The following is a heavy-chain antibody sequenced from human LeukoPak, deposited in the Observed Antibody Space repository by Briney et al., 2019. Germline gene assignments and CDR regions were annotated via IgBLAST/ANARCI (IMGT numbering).Heavy chain of an antibody. D-gene: IGHD4/OR15-4a*01. Sequence: LETLSLICTVSGGSISRYYWSWIRQPAGKGLEWIGRIYTSGSTNYNPSLKSRVTMSVDTPKNQFSLKLSSVTAADTAVYYCARDEMVLGYCGQGTLVTVSS. V-gene: IGHV4-4*07. J-gene: IGHJ4*02. CDR2: IYTSGST. CDR3: ARDEMVLGY. CDR1: GGSISRYY.